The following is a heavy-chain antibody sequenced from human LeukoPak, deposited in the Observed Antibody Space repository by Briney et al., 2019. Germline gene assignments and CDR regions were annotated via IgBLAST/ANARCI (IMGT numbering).Heavy chain of an antibody. D-gene: IGHD6-13*01. J-gene: IGHJ6*04. V-gene: IGHV3-9*01. Sequence: GGSLRLSCAASGFAFDDYAMHWVRQAPGKGLEWVSGISWNSGSIGYADSVKGRFTISRDNAKNSLYLQMNSPRAEDTALYYCAKDMTLRIAAVDVWGKGTTVTVSS. CDR1: GFAFDDYA. CDR3: AKDMTLRIAAVDV. CDR2: ISWNSGSI.